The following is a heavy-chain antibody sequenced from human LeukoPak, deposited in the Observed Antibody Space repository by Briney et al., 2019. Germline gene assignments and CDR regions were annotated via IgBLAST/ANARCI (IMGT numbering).Heavy chain of an antibody. CDR3: ARHAIMGATKSYFDY. CDR1: GYTFTDYY. J-gene: IGHJ4*02. V-gene: IGHV1-2*02. D-gene: IGHD1-26*01. CDR2: INPNNGDT. Sequence: ASVKVSCKASGYTFTDYYMHWVRQAPGQGLEWMGWINPNNGDTYHLERFQGRVTISVDKSISTAYLQWSSLKASDTAMYYCARHAIMGATKSYFDYWGQGTLATVSS.